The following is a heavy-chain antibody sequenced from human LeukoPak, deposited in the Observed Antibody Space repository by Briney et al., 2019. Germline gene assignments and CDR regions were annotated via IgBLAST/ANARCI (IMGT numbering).Heavy chain of an antibody. D-gene: IGHD6-13*01. CDR2: INHSGST. CDR1: GGSFSGYY. CDR3: ARDGGAALAAAYNY. J-gene: IGHJ4*02. V-gene: IGHV4-34*01. Sequence: SETLSLTCAVCGGSFSGYYWSWIRQPPGKGLEWIGEINHSGSTNYNPSLKSRVTISVDTSKNQFSLKLSSVTAADTAVYYCARDGGAALAAAYNYWGQGTLVTVSS.